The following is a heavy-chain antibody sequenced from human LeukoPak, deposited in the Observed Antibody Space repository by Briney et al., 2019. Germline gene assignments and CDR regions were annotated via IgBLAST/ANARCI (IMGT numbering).Heavy chain of an antibody. V-gene: IGHV4-39*01. J-gene: IGHJ4*02. CDR1: GDSISSSSCY. CDR3: ARQRAYYGSGSYYSGFDY. D-gene: IGHD3-10*01. Sequence: PSETLSLTCTVSGDSISSSSCYWAWIRQPPGKGLGWSGSIYYSGSTHYNPPLESRVTMSVDTSKNQLSLKLTSVTAADAAVYYCARQRAYYGSGSYYSGFDYWGQGALITVSS. CDR2: IYYSGST.